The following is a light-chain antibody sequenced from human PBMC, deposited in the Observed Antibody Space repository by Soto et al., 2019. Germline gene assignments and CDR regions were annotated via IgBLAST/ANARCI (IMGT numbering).Light chain of an antibody. CDR3: QQSGTWHLFT. V-gene: IGKV3-11*01. J-gene: IGKJ4*01. Sequence: VLTQSPATLFLSPGERATLSCRASQTVSRYLAWYQQKPGQAPRLLIYYASNRATGIPARFRGSGSGTDYPCTIGSLEPEDLAVYYCQQSGTWHLFTFGGGTKVEI. CDR1: QTVSRY. CDR2: YAS.